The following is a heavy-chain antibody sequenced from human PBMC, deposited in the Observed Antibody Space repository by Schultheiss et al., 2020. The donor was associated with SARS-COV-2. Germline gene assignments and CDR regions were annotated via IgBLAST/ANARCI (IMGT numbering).Heavy chain of an antibody. CDR2: IWYDGSNK. Sequence: GESLKISCAASGFTFSNYGMHWVRQAPGKGLEWVAVIWYDGSNKYYADSVKGRFTISRDNAKNSLYLQMNSLRAEDTAVYYCARDLRDTAMVFYYYYGMDVWGQGTTVTVSS. CDR3: ARDLRDTAMVFYYYYGMDV. CDR1: GFTFSNYG. J-gene: IGHJ6*02. D-gene: IGHD5-18*01. V-gene: IGHV3-33*01.